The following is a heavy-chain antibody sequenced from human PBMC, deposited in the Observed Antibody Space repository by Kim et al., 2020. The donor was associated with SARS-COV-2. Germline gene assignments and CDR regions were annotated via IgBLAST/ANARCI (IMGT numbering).Heavy chain of an antibody. V-gene: IGHV4-4*07. CDR3: ASEGGHWYLKSYYFDY. CDR1: GGSISSYY. J-gene: IGHJ4*02. CDR2: IYTSGST. D-gene: IGHD2-8*02. Sequence: SETLSLTCTVSGGSISSYYWSWIRQPAGKGLEWIGRIYTSGSTNYNPSLKSRVTMSVDTSKNQFSLKLSSVTAADTAVYYCASEGGHWYLKSYYFDYWGQGTLVTVSS.